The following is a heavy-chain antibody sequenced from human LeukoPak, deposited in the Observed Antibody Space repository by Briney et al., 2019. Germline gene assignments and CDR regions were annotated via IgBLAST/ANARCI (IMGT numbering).Heavy chain of an antibody. D-gene: IGHD6-13*01. CDR2: INPNNGGT. V-gene: IGHV1-2*06. Sequence: ASVKVSCKASGYTFTGYYMHWVRQAPGQGLEWMGRINPNNGGTNYAQKFQGRVTMTRDTSISTAYMELSRLRSDDTAVYYCAREGGSSWYFWFDPWGQGTLVTVSS. J-gene: IGHJ5*02. CDR3: AREGGSSWYFWFDP. CDR1: GYTFTGYY.